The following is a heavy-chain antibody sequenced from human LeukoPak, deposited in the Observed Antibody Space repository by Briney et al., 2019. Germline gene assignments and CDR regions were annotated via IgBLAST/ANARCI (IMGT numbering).Heavy chain of an antibody. V-gene: IGHV4-39*01. CDR3: ARDIAAGMMALFDS. CDR2: IYWRGKT. CDR1: GDSMSGSSSY. D-gene: IGHD6-13*01. Sequence: SETLSLTCGVSGDSMSGSSSYWVWIRQPPGKTLEWIGSIYWRGKTFYNPSLTRRATISVDTAKNQFSLRLRSVTAADTAVYYCARDIAAGMMALFDSWGQGTMVTVSS. J-gene: IGHJ4*02.